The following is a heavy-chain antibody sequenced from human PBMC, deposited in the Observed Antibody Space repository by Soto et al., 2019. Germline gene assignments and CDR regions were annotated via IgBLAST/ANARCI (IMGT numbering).Heavy chain of an antibody. CDR2: IYYSGST. Sequence: QLQLQESGPGLVKPSETLSLTCTVSGGSISSRGYYWGWIRQPPGKGLEWIGTIYYSGSTYYNPSLXXXVXXSVDTSKNQFSPKLSSVTAADTAVYYCATSNWFDPWGQGTLVTVSS. J-gene: IGHJ5*02. CDR3: ATSNWFDP. CDR1: GGSISSRGYY. V-gene: IGHV4-39*01.